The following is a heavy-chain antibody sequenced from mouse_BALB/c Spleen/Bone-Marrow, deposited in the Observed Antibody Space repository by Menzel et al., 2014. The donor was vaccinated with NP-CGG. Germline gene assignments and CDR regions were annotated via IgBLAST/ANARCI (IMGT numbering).Heavy chain of an antibody. Sequence: VQLKESGGGLVKPGGSLKLSCAASGFTFSSYAMSWVRQSPEKRLEWVAEISSGGSYTYYPDTVTGRFTISRDNAKNTLYLGMSSLRSEDTAMYYCARDRGYFDYWGQGTTLTVSS. CDR1: GFTFSSYA. CDR3: ARDRGYFDY. D-gene: IGHD3-1*01. V-gene: IGHV5-9-4*01. J-gene: IGHJ2*01. CDR2: ISSGGSYT.